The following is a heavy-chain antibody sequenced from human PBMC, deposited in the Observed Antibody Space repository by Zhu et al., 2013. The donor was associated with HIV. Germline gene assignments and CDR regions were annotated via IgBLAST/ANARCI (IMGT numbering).Heavy chain of an antibody. Sequence: QVQLQQWGAGLLKPSETLSLTCAVYGGSFSGYYWSWIRQPPGKGLEWIGEINHSGSTNYNPSLKSRVTISVDTSKNQFSLKLSSVTAADTAVYYCARKGXYRYFQLSRHAFDIWGQGTMGHRLF. D-gene: IGHD3-16*02. CDR3: ARKGXYRYFQLSRHAFDI. CDR1: GGSFSGYY. CDR2: INHSGST. V-gene: IGHV4-34*01. J-gene: IGHJ3*02.